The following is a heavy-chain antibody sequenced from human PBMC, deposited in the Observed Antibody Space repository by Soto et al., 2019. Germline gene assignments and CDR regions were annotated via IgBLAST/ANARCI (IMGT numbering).Heavy chain of an antibody. J-gene: IGHJ5*02. CDR3: ATNTFDP. CDR1: GSTFTGYF. CDR2: INPNSGGT. V-gene: IGHV1-2*02. Sequence: QVQLVQSGAEVKMPGASVTVSCKASGSTFTGYFMHWVRQAPGQGLEWMGWINPNSGGTNYAQKFRGRVNMTRDTSISTAYMELSSLRSDDTAVYYCATNTFDPWGQGTLVTVSS.